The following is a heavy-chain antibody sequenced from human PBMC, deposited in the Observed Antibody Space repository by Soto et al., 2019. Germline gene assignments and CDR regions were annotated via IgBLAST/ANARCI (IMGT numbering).Heavy chain of an antibody. J-gene: IGHJ5*02. V-gene: IGHV4-59*01. CDR1: GGSTSSYY. CDR2: IYYSGST. CDR3: ARENYDFWSGYYRFRVNWFDP. Sequence: SETLSLTCTVSGGSTSSYYWSWIRQPPGKGLEWIGYIYYSGSTNYNPSLKSRVTISVDTSKNQFSLKLSSVTAADTAVYYCARENYDFWSGYYRFRVNWFDPWGQGTLVTVSS. D-gene: IGHD3-3*01.